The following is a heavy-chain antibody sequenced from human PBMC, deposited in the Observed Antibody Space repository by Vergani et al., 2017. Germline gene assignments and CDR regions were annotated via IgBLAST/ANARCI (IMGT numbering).Heavy chain of an antibody. Sequence: QLQLQESGPGLVKPSATLSLTCSVSGASIRSSNYYWGWIRQPPGKGLEWIASIYYSGSTYYNPSLKSRVTISVDTSKNQFSLKLSSVTAADTAVYFCARNSIVEWLVKLRWIDSWGQGILVTVSS. CDR2: IYYSGST. CDR1: GASIRSSNYY. V-gene: IGHV4-39*01. J-gene: IGHJ5*01. D-gene: IGHD6-19*01. CDR3: ARNSIVEWLVKLRWIDS.